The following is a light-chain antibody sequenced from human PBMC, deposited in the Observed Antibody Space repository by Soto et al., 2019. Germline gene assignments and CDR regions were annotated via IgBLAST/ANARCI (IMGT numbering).Light chain of an antibody. Sequence: QSALTQPASVSGSPGQSVTISCTGTSSDVGSYNVVSWYQQHPGKAHKLMIYEGSKRPSGVSHRFSGSKSGNEASLTISGLQAEDEAEYYCCSYAGSSTSVVFGGGTKLTVL. CDR1: SSDVGSYNV. V-gene: IGLV2-23*01. J-gene: IGLJ2*01. CDR2: EGS. CDR3: CSYAGSSTSVV.